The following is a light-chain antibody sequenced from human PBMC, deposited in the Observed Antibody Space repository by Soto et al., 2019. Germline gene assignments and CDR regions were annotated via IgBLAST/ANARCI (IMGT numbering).Light chain of an antibody. J-gene: IGKJ1*01. CDR1: QSISSW. CDR3: QQYNSYWT. Sequence: DIQMTQSPSTLSASVGDRVTITCRASQSISSWLAWYQQKPGKATKLLIYDASSLESGVPSRFSGSGSETESTLTISSLQPDDFATYYCQQYNSYWTFGQGTKVEIK. CDR2: DAS. V-gene: IGKV1-5*01.